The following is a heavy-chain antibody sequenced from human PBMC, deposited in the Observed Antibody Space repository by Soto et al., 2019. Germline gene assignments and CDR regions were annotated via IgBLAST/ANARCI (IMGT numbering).Heavy chain of an antibody. CDR1: GGSISSGGYY. Sequence: PSETLSLTCTVSGGSISSGGYYWSCIRQHPGKGLEWIGYIYYSGSTYYNPSLKSRVTISVDTSKNQFSLKLSSVTAADTAVYYCAGTRSGYYKAFDYWGQGTLVTVSS. V-gene: IGHV4-31*03. CDR2: IYYSGST. J-gene: IGHJ4*02. CDR3: AGTRSGYYKAFDY. D-gene: IGHD3-22*01.